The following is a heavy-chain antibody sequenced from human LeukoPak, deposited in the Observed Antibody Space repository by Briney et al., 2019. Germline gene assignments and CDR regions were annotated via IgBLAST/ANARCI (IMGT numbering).Heavy chain of an antibody. Sequence: GSLRLSCAASGSTFNTYSMNWVRQAPGKGLEWVSSISSGSTFIYYADSVKGRFTISRDNAKNLLYLQMNSLSAEDTAVYYCARDENYDSSGTLLDYWGQGTLVTVSS. CDR3: ARDENYDSSGTLLDY. V-gene: IGHV3-21*06. CDR2: ISSGSTFI. J-gene: IGHJ4*02. CDR1: GSTFNTYS. D-gene: IGHD3-22*01.